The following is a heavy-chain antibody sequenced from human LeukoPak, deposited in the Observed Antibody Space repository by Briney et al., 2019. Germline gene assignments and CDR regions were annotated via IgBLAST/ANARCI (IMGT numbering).Heavy chain of an antibody. CDR3: ARVGVLGDYYYYMDV. J-gene: IGHJ6*03. Sequence: SVKVSCKASGGTFSSYAISWVRQAPGQGLEWMGGIIPIFGTANYAQKFQGRVTITTDESTSTAYMELSSLRSEDTAVYYCARVGVLGDYYYYMDVWGKGTTVTVSS. CDR1: GGTFSSYA. D-gene: IGHD3-10*01. CDR2: IIPIFGTA. V-gene: IGHV1-69*05.